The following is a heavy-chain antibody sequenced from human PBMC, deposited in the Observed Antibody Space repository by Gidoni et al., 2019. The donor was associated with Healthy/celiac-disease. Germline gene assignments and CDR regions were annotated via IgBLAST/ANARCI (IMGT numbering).Heavy chain of an antibody. Sequence: EVQLVESGGGLVQPGGSLRLSCAASGFTVSSNYMSWVRQAPGKGLEWVSVIYSGGSTYYADSVKGRFTISRDNSKNTLYLQMNSLRAEDTAVYYCARDLWGIAAADPSNYGMDVWGQGTTVTVSS. CDR2: IYSGGST. D-gene: IGHD6-13*01. V-gene: IGHV3-66*02. CDR3: ARDLWGIAAADPSNYGMDV. J-gene: IGHJ6*02. CDR1: GFTVSSNY.